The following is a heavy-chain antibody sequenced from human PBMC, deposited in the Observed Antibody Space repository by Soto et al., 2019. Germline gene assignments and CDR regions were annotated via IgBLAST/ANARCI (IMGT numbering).Heavy chain of an antibody. J-gene: IGHJ5*02. V-gene: IGHV4-39*01. CDR3: ARSNSGYYKWFDP. D-gene: IGHD3-22*01. Sequence: KTSETLSLTCTVSGGSISSSTYYWGWIRQPPGKGLEWIANIYYSGSTYYNPSLKSRVTISVDTSKNQFSLKLNSVTAADTAVYYCARSNSGYYKWFDPWGQGTLVTVSS. CDR1: GGSISSSTYY. CDR2: IYYSGST.